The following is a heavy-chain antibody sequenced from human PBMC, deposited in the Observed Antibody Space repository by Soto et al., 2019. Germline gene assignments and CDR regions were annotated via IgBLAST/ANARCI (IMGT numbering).Heavy chain of an antibody. V-gene: IGHV4-30-2*01. Sequence: SETLSLTCAVSGGSIRSVGYSWSWIRQPPGKGLEWIGYIYHFWIXXYNPSLEXXVTISVDRSDXQFSLXLLSLTAADTAVYYCARVPDRWGQGTLVTVSS. CDR1: GGSIRSVGYS. CDR3: ARVPDR. J-gene: IGHJ5*02. CDR2: IYHFWIX.